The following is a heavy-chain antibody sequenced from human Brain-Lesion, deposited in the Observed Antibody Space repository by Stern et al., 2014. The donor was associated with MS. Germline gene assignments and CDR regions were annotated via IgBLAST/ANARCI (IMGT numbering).Heavy chain of an antibody. CDR1: GYTFSSYD. V-gene: IGHV1-8*01. D-gene: IGHD2-2*01. Sequence: VQLEESGAEVKKPGASVKVSCKASGYTFSSYDITWVRQASGHGLEWIGWMNPYSGNTGYAQKFKGRVSMTSDPSISTVYMELTSLTSDDTAVYFCARAVRNQLLSEYWGQGTLVTVSS. J-gene: IGHJ4*02. CDR2: MNPYSGNT. CDR3: ARAVRNQLLSEY.